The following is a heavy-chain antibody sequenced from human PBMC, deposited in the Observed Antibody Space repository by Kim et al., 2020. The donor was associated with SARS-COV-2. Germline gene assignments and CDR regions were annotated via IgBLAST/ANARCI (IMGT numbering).Heavy chain of an antibody. CDR1: GGSISSGDYY. V-gene: IGHV4-30-4*01. CDR2: IYYSGST. CDR3: ARGSSARRYYYYGMDV. Sequence: SETLSLTCTVSGGSISSGDYYWSWIRQPPGKGLEWIGYIYYSGSTYYNPSLKSRVTISVDTSKNQFSLKLSSVTAADTAVYYCARGSSARRYYYYGMDVWGQGTTVTVSS. J-gene: IGHJ6*02. D-gene: IGHD1-26*01.